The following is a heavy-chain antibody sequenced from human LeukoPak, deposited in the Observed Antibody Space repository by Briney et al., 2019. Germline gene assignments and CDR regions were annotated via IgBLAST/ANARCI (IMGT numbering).Heavy chain of an antibody. Sequence: PGASLRLSCAASGFIFSNYAMSWVRQAPGKGLEWVSAIVGRGSSTYYADSVKGRFTISRENSKNTLYLQLNRLRAEDTAVYYCAKWGDYDILTGYYDSDYWGQGTLVTVSS. CDR2: IVGRGSST. V-gene: IGHV3-23*01. CDR3: AKWGDYDILTGYYDSDY. J-gene: IGHJ4*02. CDR1: GFIFSNYA. D-gene: IGHD3-9*01.